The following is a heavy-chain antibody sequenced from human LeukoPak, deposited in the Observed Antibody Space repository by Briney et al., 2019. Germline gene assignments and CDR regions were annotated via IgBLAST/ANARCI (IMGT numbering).Heavy chain of an antibody. CDR3: ARGQKIVLMVYALDYFDY. J-gene: IGHJ4*02. Sequence: GGSLRLSCAASGFTFSSYSMNWVRQAPGKGLEWVSYISSSSSTIYYADSVKGRFTISRDNAKNSLYLQMNSLRAGDTAVYYCARGQKIVLMVYALDYFDYWGQGTLVTVSS. CDR1: GFTFSSYS. V-gene: IGHV3-48*04. CDR2: ISSSSSTI. D-gene: IGHD2-8*01.